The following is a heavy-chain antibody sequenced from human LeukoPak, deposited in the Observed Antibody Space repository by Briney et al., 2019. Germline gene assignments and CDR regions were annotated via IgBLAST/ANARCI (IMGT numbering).Heavy chain of an antibody. J-gene: IGHJ4*02. CDR1: GFTFSSYG. V-gene: IGHV3-30*18. CDR3: AKDLGGAMIVVV. CDR2: ISYDGSNK. D-gene: IGHD3-22*01. Sequence: SGRSLRLSCAASGFTFSSYGMHWVRQAPGKGLEWVAVISYDGSNKYYADSVKGRFTISRDNSKNTLYLQMNSLRAEDTAIYYCAKDLGGAMIVVVGGQGTLVTVSS.